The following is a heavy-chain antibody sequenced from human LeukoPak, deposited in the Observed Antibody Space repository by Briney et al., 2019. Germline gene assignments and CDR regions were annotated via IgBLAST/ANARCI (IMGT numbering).Heavy chain of an antibody. D-gene: IGHD3-3*01. CDR3: ARGTYDFWSGYYYYGMDV. Sequence: SETLSLTCTVSGGSISSYYWSWIRQPPGKGLEWIGYIYYSGSTNYNPSLKSRVTISVDTSKNQFSLKLSSVTAADTAVYYCARGTYDFWSGYYYYGMDVWGQGTTVTASS. CDR2: IYYSGST. V-gene: IGHV4-59*08. J-gene: IGHJ6*02. CDR1: GGSISSYY.